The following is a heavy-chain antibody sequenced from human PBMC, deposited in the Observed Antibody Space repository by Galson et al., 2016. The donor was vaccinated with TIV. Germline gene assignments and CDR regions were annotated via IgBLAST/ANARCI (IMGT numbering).Heavy chain of an antibody. V-gene: IGHV1-2*02. CDR1: GYTFSDYY. J-gene: IGHJ4*01. Sequence: SVKVSCKASGYTFSDYYIHWVRQAPGRGLEWMGWINPKTGGTIYGQKFHGRLTLTRDTTVNTVYMEVRSLRSDDTAMFYCARGYGSDPDFWGQGTLVTVSS. CDR3: ARGYGSDPDF. D-gene: IGHD3-10*01. CDR2: INPKTGGT.